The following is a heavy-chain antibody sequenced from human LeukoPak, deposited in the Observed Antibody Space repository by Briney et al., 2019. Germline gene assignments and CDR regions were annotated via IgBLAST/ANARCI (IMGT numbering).Heavy chain of an antibody. CDR3: ARERWRLPINAFDI. D-gene: IGHD2-15*01. V-gene: IGHV1-2*02. Sequence: GASVKVSCKTSGYTFTGYYMHWVRQAPGQGLEWMGWINPNSGGTNYAQKFQGRVTMTRDTSISTAYMELSRLRSDDTAVYYCARERWRLPINAFDIWGQGTMVTVSS. J-gene: IGHJ3*02. CDR2: INPNSGGT. CDR1: GYTFTGYY.